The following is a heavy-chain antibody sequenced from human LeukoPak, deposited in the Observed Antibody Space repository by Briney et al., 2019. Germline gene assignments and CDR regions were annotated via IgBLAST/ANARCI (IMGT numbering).Heavy chain of an antibody. CDR2: IYYSGST. D-gene: IGHD1-20*01. Sequence: PSETLSLTCTVSGGSISSYYWSWIRQPPGKGLEWIGYIYYSGSTNYNPSLKSRVTISVDTSKNQFSLKLSSVTAADTAVYYCARVTGIGYYYYYMVVWGKGTTVTVSS. CDR3: ARVTGIGYYYYYMVV. J-gene: IGHJ6*03. CDR1: GGSISSYY. V-gene: IGHV4-59*08.